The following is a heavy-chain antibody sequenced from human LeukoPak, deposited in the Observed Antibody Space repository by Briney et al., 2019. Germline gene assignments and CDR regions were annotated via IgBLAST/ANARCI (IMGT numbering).Heavy chain of an antibody. J-gene: IGHJ4*02. CDR3: AKDWGFQYASGSYCEY. V-gene: IGHV3-30*18. Sequence: QPGRSLRLSCAASGFTFSNYGIHWVRQAPGKGLEWVAVISHDGSNKYYGGSVKGRFTISRDNSKNTLYLQMNSLRAEDTAVYYCAKDWGFQYASGSYCEYWGQGTLVTVSS. CDR2: ISHDGSNK. CDR1: GFTFSNYG. D-gene: IGHD3-10*01.